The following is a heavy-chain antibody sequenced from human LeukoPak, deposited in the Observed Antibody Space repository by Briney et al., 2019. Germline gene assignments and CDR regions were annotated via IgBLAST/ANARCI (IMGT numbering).Heavy chain of an antibody. V-gene: IGHV4-4*07. CDR1: GGSISSYY. J-gene: IGHJ5*02. CDR2: IYTSGST. CDR3: ARDLYGDYEEQWLDP. D-gene: IGHD4-17*01. Sequence: SETLSLTCTVSGGSISSYYWSWIWQPAGKGLEWIGRIYTSGSTNYNPSLKSRVTMSVDTSKNQFSLKLRSVTAADTAVYYCARDLYGDYEEQWLDPWGQGTLVTVSS.